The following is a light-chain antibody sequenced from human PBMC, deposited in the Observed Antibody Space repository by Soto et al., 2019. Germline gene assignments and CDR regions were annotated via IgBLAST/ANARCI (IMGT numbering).Light chain of an antibody. CDR3: QQYGSSPPHT. J-gene: IGKJ4*01. CDR2: GAS. V-gene: IGKV3-20*01. CDR1: QSVSSSY. Sequence: EIVLTQSPGTLSLSPGERATLSCRASQSVSSSYLAWYQQKPGQAPRLLIYGASSSATGIPDRFSGSGSGTDFTLTISRLEPEDFAVYYCQQYGSSPPHTFGGGTKVEIK.